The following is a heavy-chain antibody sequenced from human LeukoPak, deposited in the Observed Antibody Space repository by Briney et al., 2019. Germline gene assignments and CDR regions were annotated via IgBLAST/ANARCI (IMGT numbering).Heavy chain of an antibody. Sequence: GASVKVSCKASGYTFTSYAMNWVRQAPGQGLEWLGWITTNTGDPTYAQGFTGRFVFSLDTSVSTAYLQISSLKAEDTAVYYCAILTGSNGYYYFDSWGQGALVTVSS. V-gene: IGHV7-4-1*02. CDR1: GYTFTSYA. CDR2: ITTNTGDP. CDR3: AILTGSNGYYYFDS. J-gene: IGHJ4*02. D-gene: IGHD3-22*01.